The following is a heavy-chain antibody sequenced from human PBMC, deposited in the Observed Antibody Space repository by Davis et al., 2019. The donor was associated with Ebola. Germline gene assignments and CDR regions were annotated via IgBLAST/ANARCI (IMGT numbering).Heavy chain of an antibody. CDR1: GYTFTSYG. J-gene: IGHJ4*02. V-gene: IGHV1-18*01. CDR3: AALTPYDYIWGSYRYKDY. CDR2: ISAYNGNT. D-gene: IGHD3-16*02. Sequence: ASVKVSCKASGYTFTSYGISWVRQAPGQGLEWMGWISAYNGNTNYAQKFQGRVTITADESTSTAYMELSSLRSEDTAVYYCAALTPYDYIWGSYRYKDYWGQGTLVTVSS.